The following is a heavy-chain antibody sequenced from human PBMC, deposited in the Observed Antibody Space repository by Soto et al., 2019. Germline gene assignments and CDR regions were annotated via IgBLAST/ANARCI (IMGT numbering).Heavy chain of an antibody. J-gene: IGHJ4*02. CDR1: SFTFIDFY. Sequence: QVELVQSGTEVKKPGASVKVSCEASSFTFIDFYIHWLRQAPGQGLEWTGWINAKNGGTRYAEKFQDRVTLTRDRSVRTAYLELQRLRSDDTAVYYCARSHCTDGICYTEVIPSWGQGTLVTVS. CDR2: INAKNGGT. V-gene: IGHV1-2*02. CDR3: ARSHCTDGICYTEVIPS. D-gene: IGHD2-8*01.